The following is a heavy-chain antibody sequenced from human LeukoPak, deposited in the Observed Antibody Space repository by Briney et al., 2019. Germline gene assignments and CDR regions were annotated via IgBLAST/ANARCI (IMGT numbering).Heavy chain of an antibody. Sequence: PGGSLRLSCAASGIPFSTYWMDWVRQAPGKGLVWVSRINSDGTYTTYADSVKGRFTISRDNAKDTLFLQMNTLRVEDTAVYYCARARFKSDYWGQGTLVTVSS. J-gene: IGHJ4*02. V-gene: IGHV3-74*01. D-gene: IGHD3-3*01. CDR3: ARARFKSDY. CDR1: GIPFSTYW. CDR2: INSDGTYT.